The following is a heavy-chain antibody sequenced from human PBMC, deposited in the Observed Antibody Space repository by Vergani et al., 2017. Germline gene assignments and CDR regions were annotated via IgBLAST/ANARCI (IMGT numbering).Heavy chain of an antibody. Sequence: EVQLLESGGSLKQPGGSVRLSCAASGFTFSTYAMHWVRQAPGKGLEWVSALTGGGGSTYYADSFKGRFIISRDNSRDTLYLQMNSLRAEDTAVYYCAIINNVVAALFDYWGQGTLVTVSS. J-gene: IGHJ4*02. D-gene: IGHD2-15*01. CDR3: AIINNVVAALFDY. V-gene: IGHV3-23*01. CDR2: LTGGGGST. CDR1: GFTFSTYA.